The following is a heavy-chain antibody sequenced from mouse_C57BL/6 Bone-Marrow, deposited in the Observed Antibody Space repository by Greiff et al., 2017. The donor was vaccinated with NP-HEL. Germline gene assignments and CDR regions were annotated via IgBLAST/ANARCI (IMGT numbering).Heavy chain of an antibody. CDR2: ISDGGSYT. J-gene: IGHJ3*01. Sequence: EVKVVESGGGLVKPGGSLKLSCAASGFTFSSYAMSWVRQTPEKRLEWVATISDGGSYTYYPDNVKGRFTISRDNAKNNLYLQMSHLKSEDTAMYYCARAFYGYDRFAYWGQGTLVTVSA. D-gene: IGHD2-9*01. CDR1: GFTFSSYA. CDR3: ARAFYGYDRFAY. V-gene: IGHV5-4*03.